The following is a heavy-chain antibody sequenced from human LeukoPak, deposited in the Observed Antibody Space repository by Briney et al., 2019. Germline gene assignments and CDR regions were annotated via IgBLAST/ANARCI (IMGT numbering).Heavy chain of an antibody. J-gene: IGHJ1*01. CDR3: ARTRITMIVVPPRNFQH. D-gene: IGHD3-22*01. CDR2: ISYDGSNK. Sequence: PGGSLRLSCAASGFTFSSYAMHWVRQAPGKGLEWVAVISYDGSNKYYADSVKGRFTISRDNSKNTLYLQMNGLRAEDTAVYYCARTRITMIVVPPRNFQHWGQGTLVTVSS. V-gene: IGHV3-30-3*01. CDR1: GFTFSSYA.